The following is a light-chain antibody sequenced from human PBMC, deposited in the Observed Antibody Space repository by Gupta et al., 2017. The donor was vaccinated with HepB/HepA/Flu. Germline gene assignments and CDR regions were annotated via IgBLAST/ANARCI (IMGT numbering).Light chain of an antibody. CDR2: GVS. V-gene: IGKV3-15*01. CDR3: QQYNNWRGP. J-gene: IGKJ1*01. CDR1: QTVSNN. Sequence: DIVMTQSPATLSVSPGERATLSCRASQTVSNNLAWYQQRPGQAPRLLIHGVSTRATGVPARFSGSGSGTEFTLTISSLQSEDFAVYYCQQYNNWRGPFGQGTKVEIK.